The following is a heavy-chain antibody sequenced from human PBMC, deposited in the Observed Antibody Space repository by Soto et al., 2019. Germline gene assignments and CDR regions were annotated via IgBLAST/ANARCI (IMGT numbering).Heavy chain of an antibody. Sequence: QVQLVQSGAEVKKPGSSVKVSCKASGGTFSSYAISWVRQAPGQGLEWMGGIIPIFGTANYAQKFQGRVTMTADESTSTAYMELRSLRSEDTAVYYCGAVEAPYYCYGMDVWGQGTTVTVSS. J-gene: IGHJ6*02. V-gene: IGHV1-69*12. D-gene: IGHD6-19*01. CDR3: GAVEAPYYCYGMDV. CDR1: GGTFSSYA. CDR2: IIPIFGTA.